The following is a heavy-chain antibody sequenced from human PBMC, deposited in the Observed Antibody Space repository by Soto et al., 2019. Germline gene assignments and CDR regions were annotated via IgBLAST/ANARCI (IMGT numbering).Heavy chain of an antibody. Sequence: SETLSLTCAVYGGSFSGYYWSWIRQPPGKGLEWIGEINHSGSTNYNPSLKSRVTISVDTSKNQFSLKLSSVTAADTAVYYCAGRYSGYDGDLYYFDYWAQGTLVTVAS. V-gene: IGHV4-34*01. J-gene: IGHJ4*02. D-gene: IGHD5-12*01. CDR3: AGRYSGYDGDLYYFDY. CDR2: INHSGST. CDR1: GGSFSGYY.